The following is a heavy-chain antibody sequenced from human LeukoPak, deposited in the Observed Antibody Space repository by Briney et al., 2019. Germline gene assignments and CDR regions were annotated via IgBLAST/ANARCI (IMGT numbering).Heavy chain of an antibody. CDR1: GYTFTSYD. D-gene: IGHD3-3*01. J-gene: IGHJ4*02. Sequence: ASVKVSCKASGYTFTSYDINWVRQATGQGLEWMGWMNPNSGNTGYAQKFQGRVTMTRNTSISTAYMELSSLRSEDTAVYYCATLFGEWLLFHPPAWGQGTLVTVSS. CDR3: ATLFGEWLLFHPPA. CDR2: MNPNSGNT. V-gene: IGHV1-8*01.